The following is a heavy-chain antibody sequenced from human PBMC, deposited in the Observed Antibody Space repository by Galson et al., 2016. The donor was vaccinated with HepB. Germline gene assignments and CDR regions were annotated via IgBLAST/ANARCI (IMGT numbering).Heavy chain of an antibody. D-gene: IGHD2/OR15-2a*01. CDR1: GLPFSDSY. J-gene: IGHJ5*02. CDR3: ATQLHLIIVPGTFDP. V-gene: IGHV3-11*01. CDR2: ISNTGKTI. Sequence: SLRLSCAASGLPFSDSYMSWIRQAPGKGLEWISYISNTGKTIYYADSVKGRFTISRDNAKNSLYLQMNTLRGEDTAVYYCATQLHLIIVPGTFDPWGQGTLVTGSS.